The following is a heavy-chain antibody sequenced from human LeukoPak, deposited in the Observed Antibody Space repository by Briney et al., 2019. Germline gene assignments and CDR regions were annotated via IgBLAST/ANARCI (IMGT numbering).Heavy chain of an antibody. D-gene: IGHD3-10*01. Sequence: PGGSLRLSCAASGLTFSSYSMNWVRQAPGKGLEWVSYISSSSSTIYYADSVKGRFTISRDNAKNSLYLQMNSLRDEDTAVYYCARSMVRGGYAFDIWGQGTMVTVSS. CDR3: ARSMVRGGYAFDI. V-gene: IGHV3-48*02. CDR1: GLTFSSYS. CDR2: ISSSSSTI. J-gene: IGHJ3*02.